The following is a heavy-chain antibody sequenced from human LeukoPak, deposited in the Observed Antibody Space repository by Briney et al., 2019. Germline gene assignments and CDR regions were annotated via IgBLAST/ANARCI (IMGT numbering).Heavy chain of an antibody. V-gene: IGHV3-21*01. CDR2: ISSSSSYI. J-gene: IGHJ3*02. Sequence: GGSLRLSCAASGFTFSSYSMNWVRQAPGKGLEWVSSISSSSSYIYYADSVKGRFTISRDNAKNSLYLQMNSLRAEDTAVYYCAREILGAAAVADAFEIWGQGTMVTVSS. CDR3: AREILGAAAVADAFEI. D-gene: IGHD6-19*01. CDR1: GFTFSSYS.